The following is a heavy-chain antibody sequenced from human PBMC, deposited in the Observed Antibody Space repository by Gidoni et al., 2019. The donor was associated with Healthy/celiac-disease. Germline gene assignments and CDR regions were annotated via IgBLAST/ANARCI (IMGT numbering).Heavy chain of an antibody. Sequence: QVQLVQSGAAVKKPGASVTVSCKASGSPFTSFGISWVRQAPGQGLEWMGWISAYNGNTNYAQKLQGRVTMTTDTSTSTAYRERRSLRSGDTAVYYCAREGFDYVWGSYRHPHFDYWGQGTLVTVSS. CDR2: ISAYNGNT. J-gene: IGHJ4*02. CDR3: AREGFDYVWGSYRHPHFDY. CDR1: GSPFTSFG. D-gene: IGHD3-16*02. V-gene: IGHV1-18*01.